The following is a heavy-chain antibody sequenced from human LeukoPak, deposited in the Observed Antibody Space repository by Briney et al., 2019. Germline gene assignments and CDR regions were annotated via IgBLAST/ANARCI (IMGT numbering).Heavy chain of an antibody. D-gene: IGHD2-15*01. J-gene: IGHJ4*02. CDR2: IHNSGIT. CDR1: GGSISSYD. V-gene: IGHV4-59*08. Sequence: SETLSLTCTVSGGSISSYDWSWIRQPPGKGLEWIAYIHNSGITSYNPSLKSRVTISVDTSKNQFSLELSSVTAADTAVYYCARQPGRRQVALWGQGTLVTVSS. CDR3: ARQPGRRQVAL.